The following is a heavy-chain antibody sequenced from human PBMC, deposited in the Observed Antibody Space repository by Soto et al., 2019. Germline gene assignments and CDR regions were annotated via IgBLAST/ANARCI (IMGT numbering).Heavy chain of an antibody. V-gene: IGHV4-59*01. CDR1: GGSITSFY. J-gene: IGHJ4*02. Sequence: PSETLSLTCTVSGGSITSFYWIWIRQPPGKGLEWIGYIYYTGNTNYNPSLKSRVTMSVDTSKNQFSLRLNSVTAADTAVYYCARGAHNFDYWGQGALVTVSS. CDR2: IYYTGNT. CDR3: ARGAHNFDY.